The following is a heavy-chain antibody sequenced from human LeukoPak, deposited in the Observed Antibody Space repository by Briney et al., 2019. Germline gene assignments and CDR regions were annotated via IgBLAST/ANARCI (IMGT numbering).Heavy chain of an antibody. J-gene: IGHJ5*02. V-gene: IGHV3-23*01. CDR3: VRVFGYSSA. D-gene: IGHD6-19*01. CDR1: GFTLRSYV. Sequence: QPGGSLRLSCVASGFTLRSYVMNWVRQTPGKGLEWVSSISGSGDSTFYADSVKGRFSISRDNSKNTLYLQVNGLRTEDTAVYYCVRVFGYSSAWGQGTLVTVSS. CDR2: ISGSGDST.